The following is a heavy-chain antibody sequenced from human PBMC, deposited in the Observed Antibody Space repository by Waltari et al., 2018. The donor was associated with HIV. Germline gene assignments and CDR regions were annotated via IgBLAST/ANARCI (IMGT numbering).Heavy chain of an antibody. J-gene: IGHJ5*02. CDR2: VSYSGAT. CDR3: ASGSQHHDL. CDR1: GTSFSGYY. Sequence: QVQLQQWGTGLLKPSGTLSLKCAIYGTSFSGYYWSWIRQSPTKGLEWIGEVSYSGATKYNPSFEVRVSISADTSKNQLSLNLTSLTAADTGVYFCASGSQHHDLWGQGTLVAVS. V-gene: IGHV4-34*01.